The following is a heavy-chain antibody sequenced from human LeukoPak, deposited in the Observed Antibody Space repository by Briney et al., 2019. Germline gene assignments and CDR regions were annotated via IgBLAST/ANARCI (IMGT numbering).Heavy chain of an antibody. CDR2: ISSSGSTI. D-gene: IGHD2-15*01. J-gene: IGHJ4*02. CDR1: GFTFSDYY. CDR3: ARVRGYCSGGSCYSSRHFDY. V-gene: IGHV3-11*01. Sequence: GGSLRLSCAASGFTFSDYYMSWIRQAPGKGLEWVSYISSSGSTIYYADSVKDRFTISRDNAKNSLYLQMNSLRAEDTAVYYCARVRGYCSGGSCYSSRHFDYWGQGTLVTVSS.